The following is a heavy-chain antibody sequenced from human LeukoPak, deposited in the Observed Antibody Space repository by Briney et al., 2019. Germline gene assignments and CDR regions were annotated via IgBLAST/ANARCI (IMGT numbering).Heavy chain of an antibody. Sequence: GSLRLSCAASGFTFSSYAMSWVRQAPGKGLEWVSAISGSGGSTYYADSVKGRFTISRDNSKNTLYLQMNSLRAEDTVVYYCAKGSVHGSSWDWGQGTLVTVSS. CDR1: GFTFSSYA. V-gene: IGHV3-23*01. J-gene: IGHJ4*02. CDR3: AKGSVHGSSWD. D-gene: IGHD6-13*01. CDR2: ISGSGGST.